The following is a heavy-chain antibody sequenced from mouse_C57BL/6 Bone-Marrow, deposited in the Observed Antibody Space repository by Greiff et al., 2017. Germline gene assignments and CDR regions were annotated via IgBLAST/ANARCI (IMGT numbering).Heavy chain of an antibody. CDR3: ARKVTINFDY. V-gene: IGHV1-64*01. CDR1: GYTFTSYW. CDR2: IHPNSGST. J-gene: IGHJ2*01. Sequence: QVQLKQPGAELVKPGASVKLSCKASGYTFTSYWMHWVKQRPGQGLEWLGMIHPNSGSTNYNEKFKSKATLTVDKSSSTAYMQLSRLTSEDSAVFYCARKVTINFDYWGQGTTLTVSS. D-gene: IGHD2-2*01.